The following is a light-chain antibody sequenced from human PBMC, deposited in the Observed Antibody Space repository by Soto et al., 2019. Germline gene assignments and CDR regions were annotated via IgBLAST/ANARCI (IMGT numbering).Light chain of an antibody. V-gene: IGKV3-11*02. CDR3: QRRSNSLT. J-gene: IGKJ4*01. CDR1: QSVSSY. CDR2: DAS. Sequence: EIVLTQSPATLSLSPGERATLSCRASQSVSSYLAWYQQKPGQAPRLLIYDASNRATGIPARFSGSGSGRDFTLIISSLEPEDFAVYYCQRRSNSLTFGGGTKVEIK.